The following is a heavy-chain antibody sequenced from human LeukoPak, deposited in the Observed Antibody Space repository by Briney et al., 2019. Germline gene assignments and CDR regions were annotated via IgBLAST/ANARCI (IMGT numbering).Heavy chain of an antibody. V-gene: IGHV4-61*02. CDR2: IYTSGST. D-gene: IGHD4-17*01. CDR1: GGAISSGAYY. Sequence: SETLSLTCTVSGGAISSGAYYWGWIRQPAGKGLEWIGRIYTSGSTNYNPSLKSRVTISVDTSKNQFSLQLRSVIAADTALYYCARQRADGDYSLYFDYWGQGTLVTVSS. CDR3: ARQRADGDYSLYFDY. J-gene: IGHJ4*02.